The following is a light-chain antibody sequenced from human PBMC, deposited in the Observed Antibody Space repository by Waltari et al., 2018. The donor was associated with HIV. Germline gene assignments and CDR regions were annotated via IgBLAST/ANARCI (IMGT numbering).Light chain of an antibody. V-gene: IGKV1-8*01. CDR3: QQYYTYPLT. CDR2: DVS. Sequence: AIRMTQSPSSFSASTGDRVTITCRANQDISNYLAWYQQKPGKVPKLLVYDVSALQSGVPSRFSGSGSGTDFTLTISSLQSEDFATYFCQQYYTYPLTFGGGTNVDIK. J-gene: IGKJ4*01. CDR1: QDISNY.